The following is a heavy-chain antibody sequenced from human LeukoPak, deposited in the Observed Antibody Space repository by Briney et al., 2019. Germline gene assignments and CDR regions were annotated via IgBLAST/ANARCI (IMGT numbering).Heavy chain of an antibody. CDR2: IYYSGST. D-gene: IGHD6-13*01. CDR1: GGSNSSYY. CDR3: AREVSSSWYVYWFDP. V-gene: IGHV4-59*01. Sequence: SETLPLTCTVSGGSNSSYYWRWIRQPPGKGLEWIGYIYYSGSTSYNPSLKSRVTISVDTSKNQFSLKLSSVTAADTAVYYCAREVSSSWYVYWFDPWGQGTLVTVSS. J-gene: IGHJ5*02.